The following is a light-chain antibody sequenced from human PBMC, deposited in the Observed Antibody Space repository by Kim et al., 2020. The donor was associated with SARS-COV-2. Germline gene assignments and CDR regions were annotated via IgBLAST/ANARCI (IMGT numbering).Light chain of an antibody. CDR3: QTYDSNNWL. CDR2: ENK. J-gene: IGLJ3*02. CDR1: SGGIASNY. V-gene: IGLV6-57*01. Sequence: GKTVTISCTRSSGGIASNYVQWFQQRPGSSPTIVIYENKKRPSGVPDRFSGSIDSSSNSASLTISGLKTEDEADYYCQTYDSNNWLFGGGTQLTVL.